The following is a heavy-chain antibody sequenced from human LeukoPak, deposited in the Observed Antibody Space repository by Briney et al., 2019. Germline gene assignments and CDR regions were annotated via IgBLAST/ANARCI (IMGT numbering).Heavy chain of an antibody. Sequence: PSETLSLTCTVSGGSISSYYWSWIRPPPGKRLEWIGYIYYIGSTNYNPSLKSRVTVSVDTSKNYFSLKLSSVTAADTAVYYCARGRDGYNLDYWGQGTLVTVSS. V-gene: IGHV4-59*01. CDR1: GGSISSYY. D-gene: IGHD5-24*01. CDR2: IYYIGST. CDR3: ARGRDGYNLDY. J-gene: IGHJ4*02.